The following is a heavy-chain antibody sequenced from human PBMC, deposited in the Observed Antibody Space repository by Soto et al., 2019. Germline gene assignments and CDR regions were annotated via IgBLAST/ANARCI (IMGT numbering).Heavy chain of an antibody. D-gene: IGHD3-22*01. CDR3: ASSDSSGYYVSPEY. CDR1: GFTFSSYA. V-gene: IGHV3-30-3*01. CDR2: ISYDGSNK. Sequence: GGSLRLSCAASGFTFSSYAMHWVRQAPGKGLEWVAVISYDGSNKYYADSVKGRFTISRDNSKNTLYLQMNSLRAEDTAVYYCASSDSSGYYVSPEYWGHGTLVTVSS. J-gene: IGHJ4*01.